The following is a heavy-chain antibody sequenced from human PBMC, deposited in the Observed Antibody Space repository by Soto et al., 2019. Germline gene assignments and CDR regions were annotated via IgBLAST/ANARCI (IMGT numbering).Heavy chain of an antibody. Sequence: QVQLVQSGAEVKKPGSSVKVSCKASRDTFANYAISWVRQAPGQGLEWMGGIIPIYRAANYAQTFQDRVAITADESTNTVYMEVNSLTSDDTAVYYCARGGHGEYTPGYDNFYAMDVWGQGTTVTVS. V-gene: IGHV1-69*01. CDR2: IIPIYRAA. CDR3: ARGGHGEYTPGYDNFYAMDV. D-gene: IGHD5-12*01. J-gene: IGHJ6*02. CDR1: RDTFANYA.